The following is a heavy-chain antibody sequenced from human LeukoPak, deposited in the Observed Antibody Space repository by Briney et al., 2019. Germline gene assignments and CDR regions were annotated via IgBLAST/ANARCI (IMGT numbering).Heavy chain of an antibody. CDR2: ISYDGSNK. D-gene: IGHD3-10*01. V-gene: IGHV3-30*03. J-gene: IGHJ4*02. Sequence: AGGSLRLSCAASGFTFSSYGMHWVRQAPGKGLEWVAVISYDGSNKYYADSVKGRFTISRDNSKNTLYLQMNSLRAEDTAVYYCARAANYGSGSHLRSPADYWGQGTLVTVSS. CDR1: GFTFSSYG. CDR3: ARAANYGSGSHLRSPADY.